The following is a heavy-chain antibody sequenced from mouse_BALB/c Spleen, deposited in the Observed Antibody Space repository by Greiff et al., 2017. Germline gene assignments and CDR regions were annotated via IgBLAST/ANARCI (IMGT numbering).Heavy chain of an antibody. D-gene: IGHD1-1*01. J-gene: IGHJ3*01. CDR3: ARGHCGSRTWFAY. V-gene: IGHV5-6-5*01. CDR1: GFTFSSYA. CDR2: ISSGGST. Sequence: EVLLVESGGGLVKPGGSLKISCAASGFTFSSYAMPWVRQTPEQRLEWVASISSGGSTYYSDSAKGRFTISRDNAMNILYLQMSSLRSEDTAMYYCARGHCGSRTWFAYWGQGTLVTVSA.